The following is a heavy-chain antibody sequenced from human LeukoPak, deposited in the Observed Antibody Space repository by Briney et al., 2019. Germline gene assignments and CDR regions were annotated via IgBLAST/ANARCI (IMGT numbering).Heavy chain of an antibody. CDR2: ISGSGGST. J-gene: IGHJ4*02. CDR3: AKDRVSVYYYDSSGYYYFDY. V-gene: IGHV3-23*01. D-gene: IGHD3-22*01. CDR1: GFTFSSYA. Sequence: QSGGSLRLSCAASGFTFSSYAMSWVRQAPGKGLEWVSAISGSGGSTYYADSVKGRFTISRDNSKNTLYLQMSSLRAEDTAVYYCAKDRVSVYYYDSSGYYYFDYWGQGTLVTVSS.